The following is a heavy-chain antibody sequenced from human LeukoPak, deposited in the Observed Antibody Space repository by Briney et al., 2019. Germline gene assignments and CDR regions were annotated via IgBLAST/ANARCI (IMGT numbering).Heavy chain of an antibody. Sequence: SETLSLTCTVSGCSISSSSHYWGWIRQPPGKGLEWIGSIYYSGSTYYNPSLKSRVTISVDTSKNQFFLKLSSVTAADTAVYYCARRIYYYDSSGSNELLDYWGQGTLVTVSS. J-gene: IGHJ4*02. CDR1: GCSISSSSHY. CDR3: ARRIYYYDSSGSNELLDY. V-gene: IGHV4-39*01. D-gene: IGHD3-22*01. CDR2: IYYSGST.